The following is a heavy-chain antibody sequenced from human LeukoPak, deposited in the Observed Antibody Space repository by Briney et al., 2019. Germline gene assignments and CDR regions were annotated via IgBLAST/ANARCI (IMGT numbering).Heavy chain of an antibody. Sequence: GSSVKVSCKASGGTFSSYAISWVRQAPGQGLEWMGRIIPILGIANYAQKFQGRVTITAEKSTSTAYMELSSLRSEDTAVYYCARDHSSGGFDYWGQGTLVTVSS. V-gene: IGHV1-69*04. CDR2: IIPILGIA. J-gene: IGHJ4*02. D-gene: IGHD6-25*01. CDR3: ARDHSSGGFDY. CDR1: GGTFSSYA.